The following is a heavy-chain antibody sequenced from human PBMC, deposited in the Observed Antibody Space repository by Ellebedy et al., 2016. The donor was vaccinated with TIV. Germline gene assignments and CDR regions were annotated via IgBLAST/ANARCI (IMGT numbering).Heavy chain of an antibody. J-gene: IGHJ2*01. CDR1: RFPVNSYG. Sequence: GGSLRLXXAASRFPVNSYGMHWVRQAPGMGLEWVAALWSDGRTQHYIDSVKGRFTVSRDNSKNTFYLQMNSLRAEDTGVYFCARDSDVTANYWYFDLWGRGALVTVSS. V-gene: IGHV3-33*01. CDR3: ARDSDVTANYWYFDL. CDR2: LWSDGRTQ. D-gene: IGHD2-21*02.